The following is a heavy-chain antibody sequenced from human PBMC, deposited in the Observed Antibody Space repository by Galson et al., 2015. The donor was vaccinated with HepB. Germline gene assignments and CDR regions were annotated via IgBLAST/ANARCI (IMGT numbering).Heavy chain of an antibody. CDR2: TYYRSKWYN. CDR1: GDSVSSNSAA. D-gene: IGHD1-1*01. CDR3: ARETGTTGTVHYYYGMDV. V-gene: IGHV6-1*01. J-gene: IGHJ6*02. Sequence: CAISGDSVSSNSAAWNWIRQSPSRGLEWLGRTYYRSKWYNDYAVSVKSRITINPDTSKNQFSLQLNSVTPEDTAVYYCARETGTTGTVHYYYGMDVWGRGTTVTVSS.